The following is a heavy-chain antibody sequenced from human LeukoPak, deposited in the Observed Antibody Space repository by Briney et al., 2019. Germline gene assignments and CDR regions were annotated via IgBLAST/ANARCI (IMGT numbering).Heavy chain of an antibody. J-gene: IGHJ4*02. V-gene: IGHV3-48*03. CDR1: GFTFSSYA. Sequence: GGSLRLSCAASGFTFSSYAMNWVRQAPGEGLEWVSYISSSGSTIYYADSVKGRFTISRDNAKNSLYLQMNSLRAEDTAVYYCARDGTTGTTDGYYFDYWGQGTLVTVSS. CDR2: ISSSGSTI. D-gene: IGHD1/OR15-1a*01. CDR3: ARDGTTGTTDGYYFDY.